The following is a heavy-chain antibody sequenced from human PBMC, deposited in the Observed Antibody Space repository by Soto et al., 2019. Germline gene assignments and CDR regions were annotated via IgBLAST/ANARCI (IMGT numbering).Heavy chain of an antibody. V-gene: IGHV1-3*01. D-gene: IGHD3-3*01. CDR3: ARDSIFAVDILGAFDI. CDR1: GYTFTSYA. Sequence: ASVKVSCKASGYTFTSYAMHWVRQAPGQRLEWMGWINAGNGNTKYSQKFQGRVTITRDTSASTAYMELSSLRSEDTAVYYCARDSIFAVDILGAFDIWGQGTMVTVSS. J-gene: IGHJ3*02. CDR2: INAGNGNT.